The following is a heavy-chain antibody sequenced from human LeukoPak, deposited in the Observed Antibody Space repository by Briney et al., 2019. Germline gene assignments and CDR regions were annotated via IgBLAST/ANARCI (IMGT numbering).Heavy chain of an antibody. CDR3: ARSGPTVLWSKYFDY. V-gene: IGHV3-66*01. CDR2: LYTAGVT. Sequence: GGSLRLSCAASGFTFSDYYMSWIRQAPGKGLEWVSVLYTAGVTYYAASVQGRFTISRDTSKNTLFLQMDDLRADDTATYYCARSGPTVLWSKYFDYWGQGALVTVSS. CDR1: GFTFSDYY. J-gene: IGHJ4*02. D-gene: IGHD3-10*01.